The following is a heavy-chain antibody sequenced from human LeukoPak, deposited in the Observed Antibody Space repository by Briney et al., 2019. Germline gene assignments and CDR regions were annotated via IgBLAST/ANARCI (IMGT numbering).Heavy chain of an antibody. D-gene: IGHD1-26*01. CDR1: GFTFSSYG. Sequence: GGSLRLSCAASGFTFSSYGMHWVRQAPGKGLEWVAFIRYDGSNKYYADSVKGRFTISRDNAKNSLYLQMDSLRVEDTAVYYCARDPYSGNYGPYYYYYMDVWGKGTTVTISS. CDR2: IRYDGSNK. J-gene: IGHJ6*03. CDR3: ARDPYSGNYGPYYYYYMDV. V-gene: IGHV3-30*02.